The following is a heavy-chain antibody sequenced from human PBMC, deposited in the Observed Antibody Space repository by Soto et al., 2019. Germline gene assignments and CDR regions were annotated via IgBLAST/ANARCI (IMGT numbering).Heavy chain of an antibody. CDR1: GFIFENFG. D-gene: IGHD1-26*01. CDR2: ISGSGFKK. Sequence: GGSLRLSCAASGFIFENFGMSWARQAPGKGLEWISSISGSGFKKYYADSVKGRFTISRDNSKSTVYLELNNLSAEDTAVYHCAKNQGVELVPLATVDWFDPWGQGSVVTVSS. J-gene: IGHJ5*02. V-gene: IGHV3-23*01. CDR3: AKNQGVELVPLATVDWFDP.